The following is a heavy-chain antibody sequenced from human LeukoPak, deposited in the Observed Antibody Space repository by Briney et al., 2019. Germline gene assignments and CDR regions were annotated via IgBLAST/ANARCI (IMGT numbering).Heavy chain of an antibody. Sequence: GGSLRLSCAASGFRINKYWMHWVRQAPGKGQVWVSRINSDGTITNYAASVKGRFTISRDSAKNTLYLQMNSLRFEDTAVYYCVRAQDGYNSLYFGYWGQGALVTVSS. V-gene: IGHV3-74*01. J-gene: IGHJ4*02. D-gene: IGHD5-24*01. CDR2: INSDGTIT. CDR1: GFRINKYW. CDR3: VRAQDGYNSLYFGY.